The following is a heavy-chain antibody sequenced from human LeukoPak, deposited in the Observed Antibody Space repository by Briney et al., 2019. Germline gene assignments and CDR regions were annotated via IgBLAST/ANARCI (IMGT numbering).Heavy chain of an antibody. CDR2: IWYDGSNK. Sequence: HPGGSLRLSCAASGFTFSILGMHWVRQAPGKGLEWVAIIWYDGSNKYYGDSVKGRFTVSRDNSKNTLHLQVNSLRAEGTAVYYCARDRGTTSSAGYYFDTWGQGALVTVSS. CDR1: GFTFSILG. V-gene: IGHV3-33*01. J-gene: IGHJ4*02. CDR3: ARDRGTTSSAGYYFDT. D-gene: IGHD6-6*01.